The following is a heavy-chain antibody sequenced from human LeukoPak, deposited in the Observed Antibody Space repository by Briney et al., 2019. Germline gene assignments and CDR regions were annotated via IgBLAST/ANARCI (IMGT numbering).Heavy chain of an antibody. J-gene: IGHJ4*02. V-gene: IGHV4-31*03. CDR1: GGSISSGGYY. CDR3: ARGTIEGLWFGELLPVDY. Sequence: SQTLSLTCTVSGGSISSGGYYWSWIRQHPGKGLEWIGCIYYSGSTYYNPSLKSRVTISVDTSKNQFSLKLSSVTAADTAVYYCARGTIEGLWFGELLPVDYWGQGTLVTVSS. CDR2: IYYSGST. D-gene: IGHD3-10*01.